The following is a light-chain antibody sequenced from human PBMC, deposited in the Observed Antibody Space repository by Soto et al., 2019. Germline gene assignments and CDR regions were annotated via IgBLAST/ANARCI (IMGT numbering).Light chain of an antibody. CDR1: QSVSSS. V-gene: IGKV3-15*01. J-gene: IGKJ1*01. CDR2: DTS. Sequence: EIVVTQSPATLSVSPGERVTLSCRASQSVSSSLAWYQQRPGQAPRLLIYDTSTRAAGISARFSGFGSGTEFTLTISSLQSEDFAVYYCQQYIDWPPGTFGQGTAVEIK. CDR3: QQYIDWPPGT.